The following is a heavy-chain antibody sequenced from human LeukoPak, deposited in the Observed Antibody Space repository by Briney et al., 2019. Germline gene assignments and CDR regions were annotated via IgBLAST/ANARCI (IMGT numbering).Heavy chain of an antibody. CDR2: VSGSGGTT. J-gene: IGHJ4*02. D-gene: IGHD3-16*02. CDR3: ARDPTFGGVIVKNFDY. CDR1: GFTVSSNY. V-gene: IGHV3-23*01. Sequence: GGSLRLSCAASGFTVSSNYMSWVRQAPGKGLEWVSAVSGSGGTTYYADSVKGRFTISRDNSKNTLYLQMNSLRADDTAVYYCARDPTFGGVIVKNFDYWGQGTLVTVSS.